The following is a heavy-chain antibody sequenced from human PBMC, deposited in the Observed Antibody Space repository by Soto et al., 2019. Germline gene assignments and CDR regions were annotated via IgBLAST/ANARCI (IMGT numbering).Heavy chain of an antibody. CDR3: ARVITMVRGVINGWFDP. V-gene: IGHV1-69*13. D-gene: IGHD3-10*01. Sequence: GASVKVSCKASGGTFSSYAISWVRQAPGQGLEWMGGIIPIFGTANYAQKFQGRVTITADESTSTAYMELSSLRSEDTAVYYCARVITMVRGVINGWFDPWGQGTLVTVSS. J-gene: IGHJ5*02. CDR1: GGTFSSYA. CDR2: IIPIFGTA.